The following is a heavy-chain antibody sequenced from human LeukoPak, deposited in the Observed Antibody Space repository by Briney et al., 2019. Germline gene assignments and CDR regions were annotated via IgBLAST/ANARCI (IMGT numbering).Heavy chain of an antibody. CDR3: ARGSLVAARNWFDP. D-gene: IGHD5-12*01. Sequence: ASVKVSCTASGYTFTSYAMHWVRQAPGQRLEWMGWINAGNGNTKYSQEFQGRVTITRDTSASTAYMELSSLRSEDMAVHYCARGSLVAARNWFDPWGQGTLVTVSS. CDR1: GYTFTSYA. V-gene: IGHV1-3*03. CDR2: INAGNGNT. J-gene: IGHJ5*02.